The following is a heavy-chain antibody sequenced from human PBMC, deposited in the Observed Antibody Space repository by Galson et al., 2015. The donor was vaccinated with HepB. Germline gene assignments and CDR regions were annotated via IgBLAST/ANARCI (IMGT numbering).Heavy chain of an antibody. V-gene: IGHV3-33*01. CDR2: IWYDGSNK. Sequence: SLRLSCAASGFTFSSYGMHWVRQAPGKGLEWVAVIWYDGSNKYYADSVKGRFTISRDNSKNTLYLQMNSLRAEDTAVYYCARDRREIAVAGNFVPRFDYWGQGTLVTVSS. J-gene: IGHJ4*02. D-gene: IGHD6-19*01. CDR1: GFTFSSYG. CDR3: ARDRREIAVAGNFVPRFDY.